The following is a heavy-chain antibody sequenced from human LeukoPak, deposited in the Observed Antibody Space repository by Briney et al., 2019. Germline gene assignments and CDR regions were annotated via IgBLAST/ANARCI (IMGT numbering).Heavy chain of an antibody. D-gene: IGHD6-13*01. CDR3: ASLPYSSSWWYDAFDI. CDR2: IYYNGNV. J-gene: IGHJ3*02. V-gene: IGHV4-39*07. Sequence: PSETLSLTCSVSGDSISSSSYYWGWIRQPPGKGLEWIGSIYYNGNVYSNPSLKSRVTISLDKSKNHFSLELSSVTAADTAVYYCASLPYSSSWWYDAFDIWGQGTMVTVSS. CDR1: GDSISSSSYY.